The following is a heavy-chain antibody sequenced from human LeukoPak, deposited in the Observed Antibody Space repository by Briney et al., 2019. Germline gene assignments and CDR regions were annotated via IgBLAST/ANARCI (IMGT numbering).Heavy chain of an antibody. V-gene: IGHV1-2*02. CDR1: GYTFTGYY. D-gene: IGHD6-13*01. CDR3: ARWYTSSWYGGWFDP. Sequence: ASVKVSCKASGYTFTGYYMHWVRQAPGQGLEWMGWINPNSGGTNYAQKFQGRVTMTRDTSISTAYMKLSRLRSDDTAVYYCARWYTSSWYGGWFDPWGQGTLVTVSS. J-gene: IGHJ5*02. CDR2: INPNSGGT.